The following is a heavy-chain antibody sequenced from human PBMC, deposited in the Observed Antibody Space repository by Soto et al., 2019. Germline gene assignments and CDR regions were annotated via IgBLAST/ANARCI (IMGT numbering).Heavy chain of an antibody. CDR3: VRDYDFWSASYFDS. CDR1: GYTFTGYY. J-gene: IGHJ4*02. CDR2: IYPNSGDT. Sequence: ASVKVSCKASGYTFTGYYMHWVRQAPGQGLEWMGWIYPNSGDTNYAQKFQGRVTMTRDTSISTAYMELSRLRPDDTAVYYCVRDYDFWSASYFDSWGQGTLVTVSS. V-gene: IGHV1-2*02. D-gene: IGHD3-3*01.